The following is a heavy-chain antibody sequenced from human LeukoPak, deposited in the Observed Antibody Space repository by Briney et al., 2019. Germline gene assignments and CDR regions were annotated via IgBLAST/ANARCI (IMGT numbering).Heavy chain of an antibody. V-gene: IGHV4-34*01. J-gene: IGHJ5*02. D-gene: IGHD6-13*01. CDR3: ARGRAYSSSWYEAWFDP. Sequence: PSETLSLTCAVYGGSFSGYYWSWIRQPPGKGLEWMGEINHSGSTNYNPSLKSRVTISVDTSKNQFSLKLSSVTAADTAVYYCARGRAYSSSWYEAWFDPWGQGTLVTVSS. CDR2: INHSGST. CDR1: GGSFSGYY.